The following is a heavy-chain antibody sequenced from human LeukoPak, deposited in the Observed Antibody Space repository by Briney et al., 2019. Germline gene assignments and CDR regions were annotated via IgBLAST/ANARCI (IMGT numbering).Heavy chain of an antibody. CDR2: ISGSGGST. D-gene: IGHD3-10*01. J-gene: IGHJ4*02. CDR1: GFTLATYS. V-gene: IGHV3-23*01. Sequence: GGSLRLSCAASGFTLATYSMSWVRQAPGKGLERVSAISGSGGSTYYADSVKGRFTISRDNSKNTLYLQMNSLRAEDTAVYYCAKVAYYYGSGSPFDYWGQGTLVTVSS. CDR3: AKVAYYYGSGSPFDY.